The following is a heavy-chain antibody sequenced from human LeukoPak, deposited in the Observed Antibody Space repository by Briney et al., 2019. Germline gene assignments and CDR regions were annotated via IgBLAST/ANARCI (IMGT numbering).Heavy chain of an antibody. CDR3: AKEGVGYSSSWATPYFDY. CDR1: GFTFSSYG. Sequence: GGSLRLSRAASGFTFSSYGMHWVRQAPGKGLEWVAVISYDGSNKYYADSVKGRFTISRDNSKNTLYLQMNSLRAEDTAVYYCAKEGVGYSSSWATPYFDYWGQGTLVTVSS. V-gene: IGHV3-30*18. D-gene: IGHD6-13*01. CDR2: ISYDGSNK. J-gene: IGHJ4*02.